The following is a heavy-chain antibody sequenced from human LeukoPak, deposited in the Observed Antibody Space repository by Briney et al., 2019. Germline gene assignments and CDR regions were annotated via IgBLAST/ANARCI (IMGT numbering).Heavy chain of an antibody. D-gene: IGHD3-10*01. J-gene: IGHJ4*02. Sequence: PSETLSLTCAVYGGSFSGYYWSWIRQPPGKGLEWIGEINHSGSTNYNPSLKSRVTISVDTSKNQFSLKLSSVTAADTAAYYCASPKRPYYPKIYFDYWGQGTLVTVSS. V-gene: IGHV4-34*01. CDR3: ASPKRPYYPKIYFDY. CDR1: GGSFSGYY. CDR2: INHSGST.